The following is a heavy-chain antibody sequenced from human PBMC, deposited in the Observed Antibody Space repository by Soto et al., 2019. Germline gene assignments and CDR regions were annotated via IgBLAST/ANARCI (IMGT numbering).Heavy chain of an antibody. CDR3: ARATSFSGHHGY. J-gene: IGHJ4*02. CDR2: SYYSGRT. CDR1: GGSFSSGGYY. Sequence: QLQLQESGPGLVKPSQTLSLACTVSGGSFSSGGYYWSWIRQLPGKGLEWIGYSYYSGRTYYNPYLKSRFTISLDTSKNPSSLKLSSLTAADTAVYYCARATSFSGHHGYWGQGTQVTVSS. D-gene: IGHD2-8*02. V-gene: IGHV4-31*03.